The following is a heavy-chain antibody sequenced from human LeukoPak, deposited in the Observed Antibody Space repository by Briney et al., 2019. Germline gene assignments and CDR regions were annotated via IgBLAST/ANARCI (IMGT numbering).Heavy chain of an antibody. CDR3: AKATPPRDGSNPDY. D-gene: IGHD4-4*01. CDR1: GFTFSSYG. J-gene: IGHJ4*02. V-gene: IGHV3-30*18. CDR2: ISYDGRNK. Sequence: GGSLRLSCAASGFTFSSYGMHWVRQAPGKGLEWVTVISYDGRNKYYADSVKGRFTISRDNSKNTLYLQMNSLRAEDTAVYYCAKATPPRDGSNPDYWGQGTLVTVSS.